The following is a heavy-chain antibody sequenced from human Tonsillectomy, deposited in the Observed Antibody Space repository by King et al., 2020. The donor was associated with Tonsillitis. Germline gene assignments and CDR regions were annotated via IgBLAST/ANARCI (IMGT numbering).Heavy chain of an antibody. D-gene: IGHD2-2*01. Sequence: VQLVESGGGVVQPGTSLRLSCAASGFSFSSYGMHWVRQAPGKGPDWVAVIWYDGSDKRYADSGKCRFTISRDNSKNTLYLQMNSLRADDTAVYYCGRATYCSSTNCPFYYGMDVWGQGTTVTVSS. CDR2: IWYDGSDK. CDR1: GFSFSSYG. CDR3: GRATYCSSTNCPFYYGMDV. V-gene: IGHV3-33*01. J-gene: IGHJ6*02.